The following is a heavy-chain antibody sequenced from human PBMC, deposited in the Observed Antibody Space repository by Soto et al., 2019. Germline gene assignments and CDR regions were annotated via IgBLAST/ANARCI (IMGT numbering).Heavy chain of an antibody. CDR2: IWYDGSNK. V-gene: IGHV3-33*01. CDR3: AREIAVAGTDDAFDI. D-gene: IGHD6-19*01. J-gene: IGHJ3*02. CDR1: GFTFSSYG. Sequence: QVQLVESGGGVVQPGRSLRLSCAASGFTFSSYGMHWVRQAPGKGLEWVAVIWYDGSNKYYADSVKGRFTISRENSKNTLYLQMNSLRAEDTAVYYCAREIAVAGTDDAFDIWGQGTMVTVSS.